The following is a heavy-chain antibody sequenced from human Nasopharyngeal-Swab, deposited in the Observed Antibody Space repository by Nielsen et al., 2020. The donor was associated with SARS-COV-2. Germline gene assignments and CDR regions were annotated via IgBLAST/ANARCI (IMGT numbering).Heavy chain of an antibody. V-gene: IGHV4-59*01. CDR3: ARAGDYVWGSYRYGRGPHDAFDI. J-gene: IGHJ3*02. Sequence: RQAPGKGLEWIRYIYYSGSTNYNPSLKSRVTISVDTSKNQFSLKLSSVTAADTAVYYCARAGDYVWGSYRYGRGPHDAFDIWGQGTMVTVSS. D-gene: IGHD3-16*02. CDR2: IYYSGST.